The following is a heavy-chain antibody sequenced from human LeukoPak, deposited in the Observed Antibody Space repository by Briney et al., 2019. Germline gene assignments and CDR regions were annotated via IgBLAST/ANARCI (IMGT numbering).Heavy chain of an antibody. V-gene: IGHV4-31*03. CDR2: ISYSGST. D-gene: IGHD2-15*01. Sequence: PSETLSLTCTVSGGHISSGGNYWRWIRQHPGKGLEWIVYISYSGSTYYNPSLKSRVTISVDTSKNQFSLKLSSVTAADTAVYYCARGSGCSGGSCYNNWFDPWGQGTLVTVSS. CDR1: GGHISSGGNY. J-gene: IGHJ5*02. CDR3: ARGSGCSGGSCYNNWFDP.